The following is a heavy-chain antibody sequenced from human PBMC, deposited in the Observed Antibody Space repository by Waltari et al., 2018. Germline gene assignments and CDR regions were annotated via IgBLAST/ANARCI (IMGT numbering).Heavy chain of an antibody. CDR1: GYSFTSYW. CDR3: ARRGLYSSSWYYFDY. V-gene: IGHV5-51*01. D-gene: IGHD6-13*01. Sequence: EVQLVQSGAEVKKPGESLKISCKGSGYSFTSYWIGWVRQMPGKGLEWMGIIYPGDADTRYSPSFQGQVTISADKSISTAYLQWSSLKASDTAMYYCARRGLYSSSWYYFDYWGQGTLVTVSS. J-gene: IGHJ4*02. CDR2: IYPGDADT.